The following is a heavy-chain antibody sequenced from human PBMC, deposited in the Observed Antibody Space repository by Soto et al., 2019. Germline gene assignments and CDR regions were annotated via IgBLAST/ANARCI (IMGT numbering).Heavy chain of an antibody. CDR1: GGSISDYY. CDR2: IYTSGST. J-gene: IGHJ4*02. D-gene: IGHD5-12*01. CDR3: ARERRDKIHDGYDIDY. V-gene: IGHV4-4*07. Sequence: QVQLQESGPGLVKPSETLSLTCTVSGGSISDYYWSWIRQPAGKGLEWIGRIYTSGSTDYNPSLMSRVIISIDKYKNQFSLKVTSMTAADTAVYYCARERRDKIHDGYDIDYWGQGTLVTVSS.